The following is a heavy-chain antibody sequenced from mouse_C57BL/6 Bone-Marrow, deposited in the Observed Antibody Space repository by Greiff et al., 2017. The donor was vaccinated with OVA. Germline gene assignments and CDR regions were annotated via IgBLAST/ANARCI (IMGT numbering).Heavy chain of an antibody. CDR2: IRSKSNNYAT. D-gene: IGHD2-3*01. Sequence: EVQGVESGGGLVQPKGSLKLSCAASGFSFTTYAMNWVRQAPGQGLEWVARIRSKSNNYATYYADSVKDRFTISRDDSESMLYLQMNNLKTEDTAMYYCVRHDVYWYFDVWGTGTTVTVSS. CDR3: VRHDVYWYFDV. CDR1: GFSFTTYA. J-gene: IGHJ1*03. V-gene: IGHV10-1*01.